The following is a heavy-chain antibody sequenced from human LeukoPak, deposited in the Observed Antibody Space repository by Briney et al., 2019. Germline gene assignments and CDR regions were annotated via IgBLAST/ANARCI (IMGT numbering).Heavy chain of an antibody. CDR1: GYTFTGYG. D-gene: IGHD4-17*01. CDR3: ASIYGDYDYDAFDI. J-gene: IGHJ3*02. V-gene: IGHV1-18*04. Sequence: GASVKVSRKASGYTFTGYGISWVRQAPGQGLEWMGWISAYNGNTNYAQKLQGRVTMTTDTSTSTAYMELRSLRSDDTAVYYCASIYGDYDYDAFDIWGQGTMVTVSS. CDR2: ISAYNGNT.